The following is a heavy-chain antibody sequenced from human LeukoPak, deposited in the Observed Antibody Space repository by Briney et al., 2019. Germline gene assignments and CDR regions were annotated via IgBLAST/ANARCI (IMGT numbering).Heavy chain of an antibody. Sequence: GGSLRLFCGASGFTFRSYAMHGVRQATGKGGEWVAVISYDGSNKYYADSVKGRFTISRDNSKNTLYLQMHSLRAEDTAVYYCASGDDSSGPPFAPWGQGPLVTVSS. CDR3: ASGDDSSGPPFAP. V-gene: IGHV3-30*01. CDR1: GFTFRSYA. J-gene: IGHJ5*02. CDR2: ISYDGSNK. D-gene: IGHD3-22*01.